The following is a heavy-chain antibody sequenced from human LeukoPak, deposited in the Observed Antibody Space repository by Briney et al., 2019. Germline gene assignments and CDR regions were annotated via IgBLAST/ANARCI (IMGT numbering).Heavy chain of an antibody. Sequence: SETLSLTCTVSGGSISSGSYYWSWIRQPAGKGLEWIGRIYTSGSTNYNPSLKSRVTISVDTSKNQFSLKLSSVTAADTAVYYWGGRWGWYSSPYMDVWGKGTTVTVSS. CDR1: GGSISSGSYY. D-gene: IGHD6-13*01. CDR2: IYTSGST. CDR3: GGRWGWYSSPYMDV. J-gene: IGHJ6*03. V-gene: IGHV4-61*02.